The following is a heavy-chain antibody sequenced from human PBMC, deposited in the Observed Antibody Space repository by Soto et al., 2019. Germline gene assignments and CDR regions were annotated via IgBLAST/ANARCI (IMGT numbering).Heavy chain of an antibody. CDR1: GFTFSSYA. CDR3: AKSIPMVEQYFDY. D-gene: IGHD3-10*01. J-gene: IGHJ4*02. V-gene: IGHV3-23*01. CDR2: LSGSGGST. Sequence: EVQLLESGGGLVQPGGSLRLSCAASGFTFSSYAMSWVRQAPGKGLEWVSALSGSGGSTYYADSAKVRFTISRDNSKNTLYLQMNSVRAEDTAVYYCAKSIPMVEQYFDYCGQGTLVTVSS.